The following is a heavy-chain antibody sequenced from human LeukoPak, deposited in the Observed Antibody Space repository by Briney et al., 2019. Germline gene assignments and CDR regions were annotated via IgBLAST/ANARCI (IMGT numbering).Heavy chain of an antibody. D-gene: IGHD6-19*01. CDR2: IYSGGTT. CDR3: ARGISTSGWLDY. J-gene: IGHJ4*02. V-gene: IGHV3-53*01. Sequence: GGSLGLSCAASGFTVSSNFMSWVRQAPGKGLEWVSVIYSGGTTYYADSVKGRFTVSRDDSKNTLYLQMSSLRAEDTAVYFCARGISTSGWLDYWGQGTLVTVSS. CDR1: GFTVSSNF.